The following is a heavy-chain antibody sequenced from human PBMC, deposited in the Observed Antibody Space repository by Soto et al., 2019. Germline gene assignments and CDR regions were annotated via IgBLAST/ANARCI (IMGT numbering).Heavy chain of an antibody. V-gene: IGHV4-31*03. CDR3: ARDQAYYDILTGYGGMDV. Sequence: QVQLQESGPGLVKPSQTLSLTCTVSGGSISSGGYYWSWIRQHPGKGLEWIGYIYYSGSTYYNPSLKSRVTITVDTSKNQFSLKLSSVAAADTAVYYCARDQAYYDILTGYGGMDVWGQGTTVTVSS. CDR2: IYYSGST. J-gene: IGHJ6*02. D-gene: IGHD3-9*01. CDR1: GGSISSGGYY.